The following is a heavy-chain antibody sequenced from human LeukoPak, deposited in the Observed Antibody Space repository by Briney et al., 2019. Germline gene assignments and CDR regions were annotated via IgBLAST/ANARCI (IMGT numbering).Heavy chain of an antibody. V-gene: IGHV4-38-2*01. Sequence: SETLSLTCAASGYSISSGYYWGWIRQPPGKGLEWIGSIYHSGSTYYNPSLKSRVTISVDTSKNQFSLKLSSVTAADTAVYYCARGLRSGVHPPYYYYYYMDVWGKGTTVTVSS. D-gene: IGHD4-17*01. CDR2: IYHSGST. CDR3: ARGLRSGVHPPYYYYYYMDV. J-gene: IGHJ6*03. CDR1: GYSISSGYY.